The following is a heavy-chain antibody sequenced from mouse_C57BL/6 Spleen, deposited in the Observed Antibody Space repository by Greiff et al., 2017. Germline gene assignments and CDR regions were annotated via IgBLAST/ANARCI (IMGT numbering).Heavy chain of an antibody. CDR3: ASGVYYGSSYYFDY. CDR1: GYSFTDYN. V-gene: IGHV1-39*01. CDR2: INPNYGTT. J-gene: IGHJ2*01. D-gene: IGHD1-1*01. Sequence: EVQLQESGPELVKPGASVKISCKASGYSFTDYNMNWVKQSNGKSLEWIGVINPNYGTTSYNQKFKGKATLTVDQSSSTAYMQLNSLTSEDSAVYYCASGVYYGSSYYFDYWGQGTTLTVSS.